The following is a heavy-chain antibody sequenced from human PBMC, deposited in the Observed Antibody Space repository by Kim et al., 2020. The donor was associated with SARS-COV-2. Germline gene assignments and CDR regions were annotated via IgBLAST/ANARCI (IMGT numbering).Heavy chain of an antibody. Sequence: ASVKVSCKASGYTFTSYDINWVRQATGQGLEWMGWMNPNSGNTGYAQTFQGRVTMTRNTSISTAYMELSSLRSEDTAVYYCARGHLKSIVVVIAPRPYYYYMDVWGKGTTVTVS. CDR1: GYTFTSYD. J-gene: IGHJ6*03. CDR2: MNPNSGNT. D-gene: IGHD2-21*01. CDR3: ARGHLKSIVVVIAPRPYYYYMDV. V-gene: IGHV1-8*01.